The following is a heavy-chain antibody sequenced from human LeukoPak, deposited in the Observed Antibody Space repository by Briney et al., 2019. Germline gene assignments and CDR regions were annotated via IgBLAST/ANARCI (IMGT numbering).Heavy chain of an antibody. CDR3: ARGEWWCSGSYPDAFDI. CDR1: GYSISSGYY. Sequence: SETLSLICTVSGYSISSGYYWGWIRQPPGKGLEWIGSIYHSGSTYYNPSLKSRVTISVDTSKNQFSLKLSSVTAADTAVYYCARGEWWCSGSYPDAFDIWGQGTMVTVSS. J-gene: IGHJ3*02. V-gene: IGHV4-38-2*02. D-gene: IGHD1-26*01. CDR2: IYHSGST.